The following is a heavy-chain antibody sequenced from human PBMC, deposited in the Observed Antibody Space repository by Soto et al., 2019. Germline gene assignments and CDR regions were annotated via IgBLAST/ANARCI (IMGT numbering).Heavy chain of an antibody. CDR3: ARYCSGGSCYANWFDP. D-gene: IGHD2-15*01. CDR2: INHSGST. V-gene: IGHV4-34*01. CDR1: GGSSSGYY. J-gene: IGHJ5*02. Sequence: SETLSLTCAVYGGSSSGYYWSWIRQPPGKGLEWIGEINHSGSTTYNPFLKSRVTISVDMSNNQFSLKLSSVTAADTAVYYCARYCSGGSCYANWFDPWGQGTLVTVSS.